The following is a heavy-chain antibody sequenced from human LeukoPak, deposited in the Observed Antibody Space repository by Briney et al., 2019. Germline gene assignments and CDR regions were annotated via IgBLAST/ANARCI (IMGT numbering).Heavy chain of an antibody. Sequence: GGSLRLSCAASGFTFDDYAMHWVRQAPGKGLEWVSLISGDGGSTYYADSVKGRFTISRDNAKNSLYLQMNSLRAEDTAVYYCARMIFYSSSPLDYWGQGTLVTVSS. CDR1: GFTFDDYA. D-gene: IGHD6-6*01. CDR2: ISGDGGST. V-gene: IGHV3-43*02. J-gene: IGHJ4*02. CDR3: ARMIFYSSSPLDY.